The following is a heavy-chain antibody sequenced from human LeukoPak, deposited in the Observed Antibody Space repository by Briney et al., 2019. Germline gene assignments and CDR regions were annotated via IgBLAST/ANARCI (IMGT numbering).Heavy chain of an antibody. V-gene: IGHV3-74*01. Sequence: PGGSLRLSCAASGFTFSSYWMYWVRQAPGKGLVWVSGIKSDGSSTYYADSVKGRFTISRDNSKNTLFLQMNSLRDEDTAVYYCARMIDYNYGYAFDYWGQGTLVTVSS. J-gene: IGHJ4*02. CDR3: ARMIDYNYGYAFDY. D-gene: IGHD5-18*01. CDR2: IKSDGSST. CDR1: GFTFSSYW.